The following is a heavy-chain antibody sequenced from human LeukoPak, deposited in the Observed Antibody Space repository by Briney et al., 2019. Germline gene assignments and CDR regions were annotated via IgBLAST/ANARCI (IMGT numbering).Heavy chain of an antibody. D-gene: IGHD5/OR15-5a*01. V-gene: IGHV3-66*01. CDR2: IYSGGST. J-gene: IGHJ3*02. CDR3: ARGRGYSVSSDAFDI. Sequence: GGSLRLSCAASGFTVSSNYMSWVRQAPGKGREWVSVIYSGGSTYYADSVKGRFTISRDNSKNTLYLQMNSLRAEDTAVYYCARGRGYSVSSDAFDIWGQGTMVTVSS. CDR1: GFTVSSNY.